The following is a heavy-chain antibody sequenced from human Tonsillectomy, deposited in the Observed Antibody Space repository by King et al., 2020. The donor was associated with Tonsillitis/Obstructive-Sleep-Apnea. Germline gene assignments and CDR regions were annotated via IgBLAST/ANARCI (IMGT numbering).Heavy chain of an antibody. CDR3: ARGVAGIS. J-gene: IGHJ5*02. V-gene: IGHV1-8*01. Sequence: VQLVESGAEVKKPGASVKVSCKASGYSFTDYDINWVRQATGQGLEWMGWMNPNSANTGFAQKFQGRVSMTRDTSISTAYMELRSLRAEDTAVYYCARGVAGISWGQGTLVTVS. D-gene: IGHD6-19*01. CDR1: GYSFTDYD. CDR2: MNPNSANT.